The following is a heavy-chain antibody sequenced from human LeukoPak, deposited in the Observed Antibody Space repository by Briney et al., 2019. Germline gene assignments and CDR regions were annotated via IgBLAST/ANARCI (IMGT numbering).Heavy chain of an antibody. CDR3: ARAPQLLEAFDI. V-gene: IGHV3-21*01. CDR1: GFTFSSYS. CDR2: ISSSSTYI. D-gene: IGHD2-2*01. J-gene: IGHJ3*02. Sequence: GGSLRLSCAASGFTFSSYSMNWVRQAPGKGLEWVASISSSSTYIYYTDSTKGRFTISRDNAKNSLYLQMNSLRAEDTAVYYCARAPQLLEAFDIWGQGTMVTVSS.